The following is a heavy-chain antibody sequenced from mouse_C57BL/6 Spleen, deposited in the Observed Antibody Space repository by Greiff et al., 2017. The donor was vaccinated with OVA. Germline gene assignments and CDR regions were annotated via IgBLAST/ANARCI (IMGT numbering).Heavy chain of an antibody. J-gene: IGHJ3*01. CDR3: ARGTRFAY. CDR1: GYTFSDYH. Sequence: VQLQQSGPELVKPGAPVKMSCKASGYTFSDYHMPWVQQSHGTSLEWIGYINPTNGGTSYNQKFKGKATLTVNKSSSTAYIELRILTSEESAVYYCARGTRFAYWGQGTLVTVSA. V-gene: IGHV1-22*01. CDR2: INPTNGGT.